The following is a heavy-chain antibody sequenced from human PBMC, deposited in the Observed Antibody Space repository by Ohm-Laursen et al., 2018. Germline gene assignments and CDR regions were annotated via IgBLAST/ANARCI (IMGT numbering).Heavy chain of an antibody. J-gene: IGHJ4*02. CDR2: ISATGNTR. CDR3: AKGSY. CDR1: GFNFSEFY. Sequence: SLRLSCAASGFNFSEFYMSWIRQAPGKGLEWISYISATGNTRYYEDSLKGRITIFRDNAKKLLYLQMHSLRAEDTAVYYCAKGSYWGQGTLVTVSS. V-gene: IGHV3-11*01.